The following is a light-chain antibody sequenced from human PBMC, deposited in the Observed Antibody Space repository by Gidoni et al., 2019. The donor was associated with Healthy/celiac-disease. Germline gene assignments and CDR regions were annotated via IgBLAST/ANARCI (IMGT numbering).Light chain of an antibody. J-gene: IGKJ4*01. Sequence: EIVLTQSPATLSLSPGERATLSCRASQSVSSYFAWYQQTPGQAPRRLISDASNRATGLPARFSGRGSGTDFTITIRSLEPEDFAFYYCQQRSNWLTFGGXTKVEIK. CDR2: DAS. CDR1: QSVSSY. V-gene: IGKV3-11*01. CDR3: QQRSNWLT.